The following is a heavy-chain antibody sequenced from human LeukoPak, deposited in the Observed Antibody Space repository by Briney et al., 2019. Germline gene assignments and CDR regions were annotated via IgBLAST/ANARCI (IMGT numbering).Heavy chain of an antibody. CDR1: GGSINNNDW. D-gene: IGHD2-15*01. V-gene: IGHV4-4*02. Sequence: SETLSLTCAVAGGSINNNDWWSWVRQTPGQGLEWIGEIHRSGGTNYNPSLKSRVTISVDTSKNQFSLKLSSVTAADTAVYYCAKVRGGSSAYHTDFDYWGQGTLVTVSS. CDR2: IHRSGGT. CDR3: AKVRGGSSAYHTDFDY. J-gene: IGHJ4*02.